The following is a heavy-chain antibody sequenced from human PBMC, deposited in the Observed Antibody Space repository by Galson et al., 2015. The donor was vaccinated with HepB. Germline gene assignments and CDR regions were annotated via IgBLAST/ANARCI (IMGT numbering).Heavy chain of an antibody. CDR1: GFTFNKYK. Sequence: SLRVSCAASGFTFNKYKMNWVRQAPGKGLEWVSSITSRSSSMSYADSVEGRFTLSRDNGNNSLFLQMNNLRAEDTAIYYCARGVGDWFDPWGQGTLVIVSS. D-gene: IGHD3-3*01. CDR3: ARGVGDWFDP. J-gene: IGHJ5*02. V-gene: IGHV3-21*01. CDR2: ITSRSSSM.